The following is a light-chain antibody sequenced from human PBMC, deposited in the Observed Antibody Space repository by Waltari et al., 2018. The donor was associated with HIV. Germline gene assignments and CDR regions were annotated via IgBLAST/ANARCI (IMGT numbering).Light chain of an antibody. Sequence: QSALTQPRSVSGSPGQSVTISCPGTASDIRYFASVSWYQQYPGKAPKGIIHEVFQRPSGVPDRFTASKSGITASLTISGLQDEDEADYYCCSYAGTYTYVFGSGTTVTVL. J-gene: IGLJ1*01. V-gene: IGLV2-11*01. CDR1: ASDIRYFAS. CDR3: CSYAGTYTYV. CDR2: EVF.